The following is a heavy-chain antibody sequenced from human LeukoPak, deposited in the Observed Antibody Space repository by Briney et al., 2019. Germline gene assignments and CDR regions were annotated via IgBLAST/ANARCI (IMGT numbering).Heavy chain of an antibody. V-gene: IGHV3-21*01. CDR1: GFTIDGYT. D-gene: IGHD1-14*01. Sequence: PGGSLRLSCAASGFTIDGYTLSWVRQAPGKGLEWVASITSGSNFVDYGDSVKGRFTISRDNAQNSLYVQMNSLRAEDTAVYYCATQPELPGWFDYWGQGTLVTVSS. CDR3: ATQPELPGWFDY. J-gene: IGHJ5*01. CDR2: ITSGSNFV.